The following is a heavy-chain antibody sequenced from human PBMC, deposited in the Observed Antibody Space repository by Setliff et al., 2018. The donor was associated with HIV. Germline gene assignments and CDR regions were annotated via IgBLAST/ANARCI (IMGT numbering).Heavy chain of an antibody. CDR3: ARDDPAGGIDY. Sequence: GGSLRLSCAASGFTFSTYWMSWVRQAPGKGLEWVANIKQDGSEKYYVDSVKGRFTISRDNAKNSLYLQMNSLRAEDTAIYYCARDDPAGGIDYWGQGTLVTVSS. J-gene: IGHJ4*02. V-gene: IGHV3-7*01. CDR1: GFTFSTYW. CDR2: IKQDGSEK. D-gene: IGHD1-26*01.